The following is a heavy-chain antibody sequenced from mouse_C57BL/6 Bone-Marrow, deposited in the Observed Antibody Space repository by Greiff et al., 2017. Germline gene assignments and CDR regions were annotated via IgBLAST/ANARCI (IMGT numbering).Heavy chain of an antibody. Sequence: VQLQQSVAELVRPGASVKLSCTASGFNIQNTYMHWVKQRPEQGLEWIGRIDPANGNTKYAPKFQGKATITADTSSNTAYLQLSSLTSEYTAIYYCALTTGDYWGQGTTLTVSS. CDR3: ALTTGDY. D-gene: IGHD1-1*01. CDR1: GFNIQNTY. V-gene: IGHV14-3*01. J-gene: IGHJ2*01. CDR2: IDPANGNT.